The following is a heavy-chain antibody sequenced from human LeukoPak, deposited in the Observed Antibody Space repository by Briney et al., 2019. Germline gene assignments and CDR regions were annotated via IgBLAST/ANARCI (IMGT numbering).Heavy chain of an antibody. D-gene: IGHD3-10*01. V-gene: IGHV3-30*04. CDR2: ISYDGSNK. CDR1: GFTFSSYA. CDR3: ARDLLRVSSGSYDY. Sequence: PGGSLRLSCAASGFTFSSYAMHWVRQAPGKGLEWVAVISYDGSNKYYADSVKGRFTISRDNSKNTLYLQMNSLRAEDTAVYYCARDLLRVSSGSYDYWGQGTLVTVSS. J-gene: IGHJ4*02.